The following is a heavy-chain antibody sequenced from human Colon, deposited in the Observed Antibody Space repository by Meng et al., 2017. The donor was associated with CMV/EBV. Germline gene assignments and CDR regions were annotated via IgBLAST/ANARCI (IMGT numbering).Heavy chain of an antibody. CDR1: GFTFDEYA. V-gene: IGHV3-43D*03. Sequence: GESLKISCAASGFTFDEYAMHWVRLVPGKGLEWVSLINWDGSNAQYADFVKGRFTISRDNDRNSVYLTMSNLRPEDTALYFCAKDRRRLGDGFGSTWEGAFDYWGQGTQVTVSS. CDR3: AKDRRRLGDGFGSTWEGAFDY. CDR2: INWDGSNA. J-gene: IGHJ4*02. D-gene: IGHD6-13*01.